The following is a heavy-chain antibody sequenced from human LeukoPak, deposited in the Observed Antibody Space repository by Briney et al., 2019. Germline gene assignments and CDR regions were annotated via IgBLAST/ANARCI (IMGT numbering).Heavy chain of an antibody. V-gene: IGHV4-39*07. CDR2: IYYSGST. D-gene: IGHD6-19*01. CDR1: GGSISSSSYY. J-gene: IGHJ2*01. Sequence: SETLSLTCTVSGGSISSSSYYWGWIRQPPGKGLEWIGSIYYSGSTYYNPSLKSRVTISVDTSKNQFSLKLSSVTAADTAVYYCARGGGWADWYFDLWGRGTLVTVSS. CDR3: ARGGGWADWYFDL.